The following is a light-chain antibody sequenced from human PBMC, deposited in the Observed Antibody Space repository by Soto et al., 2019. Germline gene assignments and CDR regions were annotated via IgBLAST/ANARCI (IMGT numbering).Light chain of an antibody. Sequence: AIRMTQSPSSLSASTGDRVTITCRASQDISNYLVWYQQRPGEAPKVLIHAASTLQGGVSSRFSGSGSGTDFTLTIQSLQSEDFATSYCQHYYTYPWTFGQGTKV. J-gene: IGKJ1*01. CDR2: AAS. CDR3: QHYYTYPWT. V-gene: IGKV1-8*01. CDR1: QDISNY.